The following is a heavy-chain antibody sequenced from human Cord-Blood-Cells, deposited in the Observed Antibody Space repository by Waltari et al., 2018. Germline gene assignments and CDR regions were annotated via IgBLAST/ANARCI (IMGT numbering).Heavy chain of an antibody. Sequence: QLQLQESGPGLVKPSETLSLTCTVSGGSISSSSYYWGWIRQPPGKGLEWIGSIYYSGSTYYNPSRKSRVTIAVDTSKNQFSLKLSSVTAADTAVYYCARRRGVRWYFDLWGRGTLVTVSS. D-gene: IGHD1-26*01. CDR2: IYYSGST. CDR1: GGSISSSSYY. V-gene: IGHV4-39*01. J-gene: IGHJ2*01. CDR3: ARRRGVRWYFDL.